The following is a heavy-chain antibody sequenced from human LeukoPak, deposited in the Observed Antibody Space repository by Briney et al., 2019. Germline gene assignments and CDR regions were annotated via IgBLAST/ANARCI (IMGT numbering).Heavy chain of an antibody. CDR2: INSGGSAI. D-gene: IGHD1-26*01. V-gene: IGHV3-48*03. Sequence: PGGSLRLSCAASGFPISSNYMNWVRQAPGKGLEWVSYINSGGSAIYYADSVKGRFTISRDNAKNSLYLQMNSLRADDTAVYYCARGGSYVHYWGQGTLVTVSS. CDR3: ARGGSYVHY. J-gene: IGHJ4*02. CDR1: GFPISSNY.